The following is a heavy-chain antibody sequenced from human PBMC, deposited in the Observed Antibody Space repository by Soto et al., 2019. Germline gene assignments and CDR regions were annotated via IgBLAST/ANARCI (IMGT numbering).Heavy chain of an antibody. D-gene: IGHD6-25*01. CDR2: ISYDGSNK. J-gene: IGHJ2*01. Sequence: QVQLVESGGGVVQPGRSLRLSCAASGFTFSSYAMHWVCQAPGKGLEWVAVISYDGSNKYYADSVKGRFTISRDNSKNTLYLQMNSLRAEDTAVYYCARDIGRPYWYFDLWGRGTLVTVSS. V-gene: IGHV3-30-3*01. CDR3: ARDIGRPYWYFDL. CDR1: GFTFSSYA.